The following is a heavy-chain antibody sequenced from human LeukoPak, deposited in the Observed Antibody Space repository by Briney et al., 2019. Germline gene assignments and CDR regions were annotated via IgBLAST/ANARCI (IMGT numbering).Heavy chain of an antibody. CDR2: ISGSGGST. D-gene: IGHD1-26*01. CDR3: AKDGGTIVGAAGKYFQH. J-gene: IGHJ1*01. V-gene: IGHV3-23*01. CDR1: GFTFSSYA. Sequence: PGGSLRLSCAASGFTFSSYAMSWVRRAPGKGLEWVSAISGSGGSTYYADSVKGRFTISRDNSKNTLYLQMNSLRAEDTAVYYCAKDGGTIVGAAGKYFQHWGQGTLVTVSS.